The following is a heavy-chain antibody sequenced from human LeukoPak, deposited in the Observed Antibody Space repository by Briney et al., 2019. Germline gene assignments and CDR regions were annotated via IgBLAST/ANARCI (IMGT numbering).Heavy chain of an antibody. V-gene: IGHV3-33*08. Sequence: GRSLRLSCAASGFTFSSYAMHWVRQAPGKGLEWVAIIWYNGSKKYYAESVKGRFTISRDNSKNTLYLQMSSLRAEDTAVYYCARDPYGSGDGYFDYWGQGTLVTVSS. CDR3: ARDPYGSGDGYFDY. CDR1: GFTFSSYA. J-gene: IGHJ4*02. D-gene: IGHD3-10*01. CDR2: IWYNGSKK.